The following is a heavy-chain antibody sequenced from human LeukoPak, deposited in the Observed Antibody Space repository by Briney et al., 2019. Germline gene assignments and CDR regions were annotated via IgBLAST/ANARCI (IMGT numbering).Heavy chain of an antibody. CDR3: VRGGPSTWS. CDR1: GFTFKLYW. V-gene: IGHV3-74*01. Sequence: GGSLRLSCAASGFTFKLYWMHWLRQVPGRGPVWVSRINHDGSDTIYADSVRGRFTISRDDAKNTLYLQMNNLRAEDTAVYYCVRGGPSTWSWGQGTLVTVSS. D-gene: IGHD2-15*01. CDR2: INHDGSDT. J-gene: IGHJ5*02.